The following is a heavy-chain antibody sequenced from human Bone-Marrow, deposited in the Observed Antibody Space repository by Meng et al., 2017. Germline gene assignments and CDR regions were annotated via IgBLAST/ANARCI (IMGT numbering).Heavy chain of an antibody. D-gene: IGHD6-13*01. CDR3: ARDEDISAAGKLFGDY. J-gene: IGHJ4*02. CDR1: GYTFPDYW. Sequence: QVQLVRTGVQWRRPGASVKVPCKASGYTFPDYWLHWVRRAPGQGLEWMGRINPKSGDTHYAQRFQGRVTMTGDTSISTAYMELSGLRSDDTAMYYCARDEDISAAGKLFGDYWGQGTLVTVSS. V-gene: IGHV1-2*06. CDR2: INPKSGDT.